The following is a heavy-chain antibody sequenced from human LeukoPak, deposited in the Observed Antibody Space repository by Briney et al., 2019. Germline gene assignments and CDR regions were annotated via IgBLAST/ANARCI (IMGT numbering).Heavy chain of an antibody. J-gene: IGHJ4*02. CDR3: APCGGDWNFDS. D-gene: IGHD2-21*01. Sequence: SETLSVTCTGSDGSISSSSYYWGWMGQPPGQGVEWIGEINHRGSTNYNPSLKSRVTISVDTSKNQFSLKLSSVTAADTAVYYCAPCGGDWNFDSWGQGTLVTVSS. CDR1: DGSISSSSYY. V-gene: IGHV4-39*07. CDR2: INHRGST.